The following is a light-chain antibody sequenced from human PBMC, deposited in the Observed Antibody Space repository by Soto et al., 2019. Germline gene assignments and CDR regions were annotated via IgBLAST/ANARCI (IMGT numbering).Light chain of an antibody. CDR1: ASNIGRDP. CDR2: ENN. CDR3: AGWDGSLKGFV. Sequence: QSVLTQPPSASGAPGQRVTISCSGSASNIGRDPVNWYQQVPGTAPKLLIYENNHRPSGVPDRFSGSKSGTSASLVIGGLQSEDEAEYFCAGWDGSLKGFVFGTGTKVTV. V-gene: IGLV1-44*01. J-gene: IGLJ1*01.